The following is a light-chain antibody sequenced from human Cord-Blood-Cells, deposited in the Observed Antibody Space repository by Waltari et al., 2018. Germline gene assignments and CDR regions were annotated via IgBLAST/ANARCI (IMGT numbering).Light chain of an antibody. V-gene: IGLV3-9*01. CDR2: SDS. CDR1: NMGSKN. CDR3: QVWDSSTVV. Sequence: SYELTQPLSVSVALGQTARIPCGGNNMGSKNVHWYQHKPGQAPVLVIYSDSNRPTGIPERFSGSNSGNTATLTISRAQAGDEADYYCQVWDSSTVVFGGGTKLTVL. J-gene: IGLJ2*01.